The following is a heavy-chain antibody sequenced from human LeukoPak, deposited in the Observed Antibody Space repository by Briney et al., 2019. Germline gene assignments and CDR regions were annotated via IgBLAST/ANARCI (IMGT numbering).Heavy chain of an antibody. D-gene: IGHD4-11*01. CDR3: AKDYSNYDRFEY. Sequence: PGGSLRLSCAASGFTFSSYAMSWVRQAPGKGLEWVSAISGTGGSIDYADSVKGRFTSSRDNSKNTLYLQMNSLRAEDTAVYYCAKDYSNYDRFEYWGQGTLVTVSS. CDR2: ISGTGGSI. CDR1: GFTFSSYA. J-gene: IGHJ4*02. V-gene: IGHV3-23*01.